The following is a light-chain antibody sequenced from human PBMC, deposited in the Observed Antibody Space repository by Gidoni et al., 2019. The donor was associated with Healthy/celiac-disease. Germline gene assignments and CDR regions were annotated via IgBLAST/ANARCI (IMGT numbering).Light chain of an antibody. CDR1: QSLLHSNGYNY. CDR3: MQALQTPR. V-gene: IGKV2-28*01. J-gene: IGKJ3*01. CDR2: LGS. Sequence: DLVITQSPLSLPVTPGEPASISCRSSQSLLHSNGYNYLYWYLQKPGQSPQLLIYLGSNRASGVPDRFSGSGSGTDFTLKISRVEAEDVGVYYCMQALQTPRFGPGTKVDIK.